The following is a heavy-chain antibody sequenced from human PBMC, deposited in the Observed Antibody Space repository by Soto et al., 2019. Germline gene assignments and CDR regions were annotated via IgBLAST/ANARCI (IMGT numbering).Heavy chain of an antibody. D-gene: IGHD7-27*01. J-gene: IGHJ6*03. Sequence: EVQLVESGGGLVQPGGSLRLSCATPGFILSDFAMNWVRQAPGKGLEWVSYISSSSSVIDYADSVKGRFTVSRDNARNSLYLQMNSLRAEDTAVYYCARDLSWGSNWYYYMDVWGKGTTVTVSS. V-gene: IGHV3-48*01. CDR3: ARDLSWGSNWYYYMDV. CDR1: GFILSDFA. CDR2: ISSSSSVI.